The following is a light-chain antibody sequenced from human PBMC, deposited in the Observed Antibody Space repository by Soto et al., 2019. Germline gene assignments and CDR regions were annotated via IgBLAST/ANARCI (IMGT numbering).Light chain of an antibody. Sequence: DIQMTQPPSSLSASLGDRVTITCRASQSISSYLTWYQQNPGKAPRLLVYSASVLQGGVPSRFSGSGAGTDFTLTISDLQPEDFATYYCQQTFSTPRTFGQGTKLEIK. CDR1: QSISSY. J-gene: IGKJ2*01. CDR3: QQTFSTPRT. CDR2: SAS. V-gene: IGKV1-39*01.